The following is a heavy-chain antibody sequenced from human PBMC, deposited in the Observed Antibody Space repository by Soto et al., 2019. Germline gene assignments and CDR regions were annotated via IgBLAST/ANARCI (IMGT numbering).Heavy chain of an antibody. CDR2: IRSKANNYAT. CDR3: TSSNVDLATYDY. CDR1: GFTFSGSA. Sequence: PGGSLRLSCAASGFTFSGSAMHWVRQASGKGLEWVGRIRSKANNYATAYAASVKGRFTISRDDSKNMASLQMNSLKTEDTAVYYCTSSNVDLATYDYWGRGILVTVSS. D-gene: IGHD5-12*01. J-gene: IGHJ4*02. V-gene: IGHV3-73*01.